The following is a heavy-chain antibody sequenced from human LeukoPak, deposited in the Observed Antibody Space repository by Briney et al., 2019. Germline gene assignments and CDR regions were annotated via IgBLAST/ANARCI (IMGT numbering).Heavy chain of an antibody. D-gene: IGHD2-8*01. J-gene: IGHJ4*02. CDR1: GGTFSIYA. CDR3: ASVHPQYCTNGVCYPLDY. V-gene: IGHV1-69*05. CDR2: IIPIFGTA. Sequence: ASVTVSFTASGGTFSIYAISWVRQAPGQGLEWMGGIIPIFGTANYAQKFQGRVTITTDESTSTAYMELSSLRSEDTAVYYCASVHPQYCTNGVCYPLDYWGQGTLVTVSS.